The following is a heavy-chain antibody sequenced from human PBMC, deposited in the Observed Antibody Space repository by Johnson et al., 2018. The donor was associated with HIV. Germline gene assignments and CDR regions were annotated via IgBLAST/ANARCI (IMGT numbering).Heavy chain of an antibody. CDR1: GFTFRNYA. J-gene: IGHJ3*02. CDR3: AKRPMMSAFGEINGFDI. Sequence: VHLVESGGDLIQPGGSLRLSCAASGFTFRNYAMSWVRQAPGKGLEWVSGIGASGMTTYYAESVTGRFTISRDNSKNTLYMQMNSRSAEDTAIYYCAKRPMMSAFGEINGFDIWGQGTTVTVSS. CDR2: IGASGMTT. V-gene: IGHV3-23*04. D-gene: IGHD3-16*01.